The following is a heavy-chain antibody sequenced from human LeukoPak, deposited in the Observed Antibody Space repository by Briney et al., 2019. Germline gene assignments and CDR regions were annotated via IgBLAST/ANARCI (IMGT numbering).Heavy chain of an antibody. Sequence: SETLSLTCTVSGGSISSGGYYWSWIRQHPGKGLEWIGYIYYSGSTNYNPSLKSRVTISVDTSKNQFSLKLSSVTAADTAVYYCARHSVDSSSWYQSHYFDYWGQGTLVTVSS. D-gene: IGHD6-13*01. CDR2: IYYSGST. CDR1: GGSISSGGYY. J-gene: IGHJ4*02. V-gene: IGHV4-61*08. CDR3: ARHSVDSSSWYQSHYFDY.